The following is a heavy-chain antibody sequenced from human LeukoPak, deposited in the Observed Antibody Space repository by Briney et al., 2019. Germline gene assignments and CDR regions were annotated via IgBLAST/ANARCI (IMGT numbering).Heavy chain of an antibody. Sequence: PSETLSLTCAVYGGSFSGYYWSWIRQPPGKGLEWIGEINHSGSTNYNPSLKRRVTISVDTSKNQFSLKLSSVTAADTAVYYCATLDSSGYDYWGQGTLVTVSS. D-gene: IGHD3-22*01. CDR2: INHSGST. CDR1: GGSFSGYY. J-gene: IGHJ4*02. CDR3: ATLDSSGYDY. V-gene: IGHV4-34*01.